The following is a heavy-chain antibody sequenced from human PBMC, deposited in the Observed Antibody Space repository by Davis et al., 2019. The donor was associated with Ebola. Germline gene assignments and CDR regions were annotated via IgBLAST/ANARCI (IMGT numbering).Heavy chain of an antibody. CDR1: GFTFSSYS. V-gene: IGHV3-21*01. Sequence: PGGSLRLSCAASGFTFSSYSMNWVRQAPGKGLEWVSSISSSSSYIYYADSVKGRFTISRDNAKNSLYLQMNSLRAEDTAVYYCARADYDFWSGYYSGSWFDPWGQGTLVTVSS. CDR3: ARADYDFWSGYYSGSWFDP. J-gene: IGHJ5*02. D-gene: IGHD3-3*01. CDR2: ISSSSSYI.